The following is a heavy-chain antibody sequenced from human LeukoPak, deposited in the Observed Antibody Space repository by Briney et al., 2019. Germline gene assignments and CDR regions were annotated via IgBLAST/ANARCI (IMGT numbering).Heavy chain of an antibody. CDR2: IKRDGSEK. D-gene: IGHD6-19*01. CDR1: GFTFSSYW. J-gene: IGHJ6*03. V-gene: IGHV3-7*01. CDR3: ARSEAAQWLVYYYYYYMDV. Sequence: PGGSLRLSCAASGFTFSSYWMSWVRQAPGKGLEWVANIKRDGSEKYYVDSVKGRFTISRDNAKNSLYLQTNSLRAEDTAVYYCARSEAAQWLVYYYYYYMDVWGKGTTVTVSS.